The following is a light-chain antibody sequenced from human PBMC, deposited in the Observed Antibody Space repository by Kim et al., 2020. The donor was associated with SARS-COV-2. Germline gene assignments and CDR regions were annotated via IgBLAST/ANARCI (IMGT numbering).Light chain of an antibody. Sequence: QSVLTQPPSVSAAPGQKVTISCSNIGNNYVSWYQHLPGTAPKLLIYDNNERPSGIPDRFSGSRSGTSATLGITGLQTGDEADYYCGTWDSSLSAWVFGGGTQLTVL. CDR2: DNN. CDR3: GTWDSSLSAWV. CDR1: NIGNNY. V-gene: IGLV1-51*01. J-gene: IGLJ3*02.